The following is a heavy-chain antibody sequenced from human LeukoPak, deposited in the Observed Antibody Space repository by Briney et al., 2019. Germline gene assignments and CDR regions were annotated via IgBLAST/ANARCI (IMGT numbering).Heavy chain of an antibody. J-gene: IGHJ4*02. CDR1: GFTFSSYA. Sequence: GGSLRLSCAASGFTFSSYAMNWVRQAPGKGLEWVSYISSSTGVIYYAGSVRGRFTISRDNAKKSLYLQMNSLRDEDTAVYYCARDHVTAAAGTFDYWGQGTLVTVSA. CDR2: ISSSTGVI. D-gene: IGHD6-13*01. V-gene: IGHV3-48*02. CDR3: ARDHVTAAAGTFDY.